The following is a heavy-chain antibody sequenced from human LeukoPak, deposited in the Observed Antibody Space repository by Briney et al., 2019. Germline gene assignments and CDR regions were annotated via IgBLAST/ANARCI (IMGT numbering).Heavy chain of an antibody. CDR1: GFTFSSYW. V-gene: IGHV3-7*01. CDR2: IKQDGSEK. D-gene: IGHD1/OR15-1a*01. J-gene: IGHJ4*02. Sequence: GGSLRLSCAASGFTFSSYWMSWVRQAPGKGLEWVANIKQDGSEKYNVDSVRGGFTISRDNAKNSLYLQMNSLRAEDTAVYYCARESPTNIYCFDYWGQGTLVTVSS. CDR3: ARESPTNIYCFDY.